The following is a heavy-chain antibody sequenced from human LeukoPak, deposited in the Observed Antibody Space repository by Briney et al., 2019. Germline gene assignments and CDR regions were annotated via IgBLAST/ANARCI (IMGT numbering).Heavy chain of an antibody. J-gene: IGHJ4*02. Sequence: QSGGPLRLSCAASGVTVSSNYMSWVRQAPGKGLEWVSVIYSGGSTYYADSVKGRFTISRDNSKNTLYLQMNSLRAEDTAVYYCARDGTGDRWGHFDYWGQGTLVTVSS. D-gene: IGHD7-27*01. CDR3: ARDGTGDRWGHFDY. V-gene: IGHV3-53*01. CDR1: GVTVSSNY. CDR2: IYSGGST.